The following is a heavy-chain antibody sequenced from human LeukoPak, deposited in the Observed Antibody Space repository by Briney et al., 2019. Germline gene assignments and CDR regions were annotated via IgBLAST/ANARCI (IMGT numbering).Heavy chain of an antibody. CDR1: GFTFSSYG. J-gene: IGHJ5*01. CDR2: ISYDGTNK. CDR3: AKELYSTTWFDY. Sequence: GGSLGLSCAASGFTFSSYGMHWVRQAPGKGLEWVAVISYDGTNKFYADSVKGRFTISRDNSKNTLFLQMNSLRAGDTAVYYCAKELYSTTWFDYWGQGTLVTVSS. D-gene: IGHD6-13*01. V-gene: IGHV3-30*18.